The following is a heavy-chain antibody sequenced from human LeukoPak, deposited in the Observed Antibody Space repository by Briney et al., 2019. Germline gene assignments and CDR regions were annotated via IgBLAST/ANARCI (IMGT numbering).Heavy chain of an antibody. CDR2: INPDGTTT. D-gene: IGHD6-19*01. Sequence: QPGGSLRLSCAASGFTFSTYWMHWVRQAPGKGLVWVSRINPDGTTTSYADSVKGRFTISRDNSKNTLYLQMNSLRAEDTAVHYCAKVRTTGYSSGWYYYYGMDVWGQGTTVTVSS. J-gene: IGHJ6*02. V-gene: IGHV3-74*01. CDR1: GFTFSTYW. CDR3: AKVRTTGYSSGWYYYYGMDV.